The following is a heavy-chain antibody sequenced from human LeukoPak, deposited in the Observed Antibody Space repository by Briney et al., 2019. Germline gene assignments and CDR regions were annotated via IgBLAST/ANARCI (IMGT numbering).Heavy chain of an antibody. CDR2: INPNSGGT. D-gene: IGHD1-7*01. CDR3: ARAYNWNYVGYFDY. Sequence: GASVEVSCKASEYIFTGYWMHWVRQAPGQGLEWMGWINPNSGGTNYAQKFQGRVTMTRDTSISTAYMELSRLRSDDTAVYYCARAYNWNYVGYFDYWGQGTLVTVSS. J-gene: IGHJ4*02. CDR1: EYIFTGYW. V-gene: IGHV1-2*02.